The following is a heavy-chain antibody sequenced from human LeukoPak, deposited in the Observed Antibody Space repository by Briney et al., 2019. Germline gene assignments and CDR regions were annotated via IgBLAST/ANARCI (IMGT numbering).Heavy chain of an antibody. D-gene: IGHD3-16*01. CDR2: IYYSGSS. Sequence: PSETLSLTCTVSGGSISSGGYYWSWIRQHPGKGLEWIGYIYYSGSSHYNPSLKSRVSISVDTSKNQFSLKLSSVTAADTAVYYCARAYFRGYYFDSWGQGTLVTVSS. CDR1: GGSISSGGYY. CDR3: ARAYFRGYYFDS. V-gene: IGHV4-31*03. J-gene: IGHJ4*02.